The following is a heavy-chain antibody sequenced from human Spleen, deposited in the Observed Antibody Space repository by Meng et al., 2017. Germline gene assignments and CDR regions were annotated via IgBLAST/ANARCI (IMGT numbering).Heavy chain of an antibody. D-gene: IGHD2-15*01. CDR3: AKVVGVTISHMDY. V-gene: IGHV1-2*06. Sequence: ASAKVSCKASAYTFTGHYIHWVRQAPGQGLEWMGRINPNSGGTNYAQKSQGRVTMTRDTSISTAYMELSRLTSDDTAVYYCAKVVGVTISHMDYWGQGTPVTVSS. J-gene: IGHJ4*02. CDR2: INPNSGGT. CDR1: AYTFTGHY.